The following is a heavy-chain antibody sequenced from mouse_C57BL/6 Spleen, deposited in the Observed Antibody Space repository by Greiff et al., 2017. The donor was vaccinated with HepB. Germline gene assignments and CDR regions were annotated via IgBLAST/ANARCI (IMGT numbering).Heavy chain of an antibody. D-gene: IGHD1-1*01. CDR1: GYTFTSYW. V-gene: IGHV1-69*01. J-gene: IGHJ1*03. Sequence: QVQLQQSGAELVMPGASVKLSCKASGYTFTSYWMHWVKQRPGQGLEWIGEIDPSDSYTNYNQKFKGKSTLTVDKSSSTAYMQLSSLTSEDSAVYYCATGSSGFDVWGTGTTVTVSS. CDR3: ATGSSGFDV. CDR2: IDPSDSYT.